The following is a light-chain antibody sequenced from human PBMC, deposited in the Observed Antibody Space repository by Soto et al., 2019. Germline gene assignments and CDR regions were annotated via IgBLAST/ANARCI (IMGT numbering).Light chain of an antibody. V-gene: IGLV2-14*01. J-gene: IGLJ1*01. CDR2: DVS. CDR3: SSYTRSSTPYV. Sequence: QFMRTQPASGSGSPGQSITISCTGTSSDVGGYNYVSWYQQHPGKAPKLMIYDVSNRPSGVSNRFSGSKSGNTASLTISGLQAEDEADYYCSSYTRSSTPYVFGPGTKVPS. CDR1: SSDVGGYNY.